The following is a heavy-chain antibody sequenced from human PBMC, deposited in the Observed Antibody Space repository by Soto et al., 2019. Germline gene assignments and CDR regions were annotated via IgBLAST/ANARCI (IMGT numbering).Heavy chain of an antibody. CDR3: ARENSYYGSGTYYFYGMDV. CDR1: GYIFTSYG. CDR2: ISTHNGNT. D-gene: IGHD3-10*01. Sequence: QVQLVQSEAEVKKPGASVKVSCKTSGYIFTSYGISWVRQAPGQGLEWMGWISTHNGNTNYAQKLQDRVTVTTDTSTSTAYMELRSLRSDDTAVYYCARENSYYGSGTYYFYGMDVWGHGTTVTVSS. V-gene: IGHV1-18*01. J-gene: IGHJ6*02.